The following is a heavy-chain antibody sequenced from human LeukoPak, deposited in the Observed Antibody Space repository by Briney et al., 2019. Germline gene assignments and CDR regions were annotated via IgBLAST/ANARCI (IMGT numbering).Heavy chain of an antibody. CDR2: IYCSGST. CDR1: GGAISSCCNY. J-gene: IGHJ6*03. V-gene: IGHV4-39*01. CDR3: ASQTMENSSSSVFYHYMDV. Sequence: SETLSLTCTVSGGAISSCCNYWVWHRQPPGKGREWIRNIYCSGSTYSNPSHTRRVTICVDTSRNQFSLKLSSVTAADTAVYYCASQTMENSSSSVFYHYMDVWGKGTTHTVSS. D-gene: IGHD6-6*01.